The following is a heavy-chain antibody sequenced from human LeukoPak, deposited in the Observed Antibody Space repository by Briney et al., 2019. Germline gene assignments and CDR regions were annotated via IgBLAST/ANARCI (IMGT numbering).Heavy chain of an antibody. D-gene: IGHD1-26*01. V-gene: IGHV3-20*04. Sequence: GGSLRLSCAASGFTFDDYGMSWVRQVPGKGLEWVSGINWNGGSTGYADSVKGRFTISRDNAKNSLYLQMNSLRAEDTAVYYCARDLYSGSYYDYYMDVWGKGTTVTGSS. CDR1: GFTFDDYG. CDR2: INWNGGST. CDR3: ARDLYSGSYYDYYMDV. J-gene: IGHJ6*03.